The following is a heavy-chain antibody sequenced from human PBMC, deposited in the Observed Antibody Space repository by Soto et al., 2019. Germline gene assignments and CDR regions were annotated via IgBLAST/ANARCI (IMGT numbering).Heavy chain of an antibody. Sequence: GGSLRLSCAASGFTFSDYYMSWIRQAPGKGLEWVSYISSSGSTIYYADSVKGRFTISRDNAKNSLYLQMNSLRAEDTAVYYCARDHLYYDILTGPDFDYWGQGTLVTVSS. CDR1: GFTFSDYY. J-gene: IGHJ4*02. CDR2: ISSSGSTI. CDR3: ARDHLYYDILTGPDFDY. D-gene: IGHD3-9*01. V-gene: IGHV3-11*01.